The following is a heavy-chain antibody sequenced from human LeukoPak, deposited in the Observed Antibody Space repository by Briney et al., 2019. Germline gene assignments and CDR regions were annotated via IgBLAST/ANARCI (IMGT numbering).Heavy chain of an antibody. J-gene: IGHJ6*03. CDR1: GGSFSGSY. V-gene: IGHV4-34*01. CDR2: INHSEST. Sequence: SETLSLTCAVYGGSFSGSYWSWIRQPPRRGLEWIGEINHSESTNYNPSLKSRVTISVDTSKNQFSLRLSSVTAADTAVYYCARADIVVVPAASYFYYYMDVWGKGTTVTVSS. CDR3: ARADIVVVPAASYFYYYMDV. D-gene: IGHD2-2*01.